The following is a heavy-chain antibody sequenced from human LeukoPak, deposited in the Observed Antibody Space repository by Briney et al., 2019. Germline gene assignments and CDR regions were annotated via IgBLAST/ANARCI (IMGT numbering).Heavy chain of an antibody. CDR3: ARLKIQVFLDYSNYGMDV. CDR2: INPNSGGT. J-gene: IGHJ6*02. V-gene: IGHV1-2*02. Sequence: ASVTVSCKASGYTFTGYYMHWVRQAPGQGLEWMGWINPNSGGTHYAQRFQGRVTMTRDTSIRTAYMELSRLRSDDTAVYFCARLKIQVFLDYSNYGMDVWGQGTTVTVSS. D-gene: IGHD5-18*01. CDR1: GYTFTGYY.